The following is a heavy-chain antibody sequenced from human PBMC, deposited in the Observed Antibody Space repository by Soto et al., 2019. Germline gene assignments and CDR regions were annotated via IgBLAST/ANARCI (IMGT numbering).Heavy chain of an antibody. CDR3: ARDTGSARMFDY. J-gene: IGHJ4*02. Sequence: SVKVSCKASGGTFSSYAISWVRQAPGQGLEWMGGIIPIFGTANYAQKFQGRATITADKSTSTAYMELSSLRSEDTAVYYCARDTGSARMFDYWGQGTLVTVSS. CDR2: IIPIFGTA. D-gene: IGHD2-15*01. V-gene: IGHV1-69*06. CDR1: GGTFSSYA.